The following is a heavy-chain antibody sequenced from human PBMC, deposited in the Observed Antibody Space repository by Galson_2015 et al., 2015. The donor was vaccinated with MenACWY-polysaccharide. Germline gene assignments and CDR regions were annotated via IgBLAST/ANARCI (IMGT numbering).Heavy chain of an antibody. V-gene: IGHV3-7*01. D-gene: IGHD6-13*01. CDR1: GFSFSIYW. CDR2: IKGDGSEK. CDR3: ARGGSWSEC. J-gene: IGHJ4*02. Sequence: SLRLSCAASGFSFSIYWMSWVRRAPGKGLEFVANIKGDGSEKYYVDSVKGRFTISRDNTKNSLYLQMNSLRVEDTAVYYCARGGSWSECWGQGTLVTASS.